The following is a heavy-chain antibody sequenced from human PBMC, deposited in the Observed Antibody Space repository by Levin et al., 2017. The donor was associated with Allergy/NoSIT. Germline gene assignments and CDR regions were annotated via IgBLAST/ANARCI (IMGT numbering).Heavy chain of an antibody. D-gene: IGHD6-19*01. CDR3: ARDRTYSSGWKYFDY. Sequence: RSGGSLRLSCAASGFTFDDYGMSWVRQAPGKGLEWVSGINWNGGSTGYADSVKGRFTISRDNAKNSLYLQMNSLRAEDTALYYCARDRTYSSGWKYFDYWGQGTLVTVSS. J-gene: IGHJ4*02. V-gene: IGHV3-20*04. CDR2: INWNGGST. CDR1: GFTFDDYG.